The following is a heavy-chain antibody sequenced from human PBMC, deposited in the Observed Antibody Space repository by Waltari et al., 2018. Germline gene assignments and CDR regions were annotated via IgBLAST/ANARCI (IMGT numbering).Heavy chain of an antibody. CDR1: GASIMSYF. J-gene: IGHJ6*03. CDR2: MYHSGST. CDR3: AKGVVVTTMNFYYYMDV. D-gene: IGHD2-21*02. V-gene: IGHV4-59*01. Sequence: QVQLQESGPGLVKSSETLSLTCTVSGASIMSYFWSWIRQSPGKGLEWIGYMYHSGSTNYSPSLKSRVTISVDTSKNQFFLKLSSVTAADTAVYYCAKGVVVTTMNFYYYMDVWGKGTPVTVSS.